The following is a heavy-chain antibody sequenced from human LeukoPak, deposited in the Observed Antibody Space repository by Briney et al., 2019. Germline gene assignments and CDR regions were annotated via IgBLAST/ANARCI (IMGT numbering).Heavy chain of an antibody. CDR3: ARGKVTIAAAGAYYYYGMDV. V-gene: IGHV3-23*01. CDR2: IRGSGCST. CDR1: GFIFRSYA. Sequence: PGGSVRLFCAASGFIFRSYAMSWVREAPGKGLEGVTGIRGSGCSTYYADTVKRRFTISRNNAKNTLYLQMNSLRAEDTAVYYCARGKVTIAAAGAYYYYGMDVWGQGTTVTVSS. J-gene: IGHJ6*02. D-gene: IGHD6-13*01.